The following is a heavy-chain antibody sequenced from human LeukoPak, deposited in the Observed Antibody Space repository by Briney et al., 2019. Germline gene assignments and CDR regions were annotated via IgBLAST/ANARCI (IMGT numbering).Heavy chain of an antibody. CDR2: ISSSSSYI. J-gene: IGHJ3*02. CDR3: AREDYGEVNAFDI. V-gene: IGHV3-21*01. D-gene: IGHD4-17*01. Sequence: GGSLRLSCAASGFTFSSYSMNRVRQAPGKGLEWVSSISSSSSYIYYADSVKGRFTISRDNAKNSLYLQMNSLRAEDTAVYYCAREDYGEVNAFDIWGQGTMVTASS. CDR1: GFTFSSYS.